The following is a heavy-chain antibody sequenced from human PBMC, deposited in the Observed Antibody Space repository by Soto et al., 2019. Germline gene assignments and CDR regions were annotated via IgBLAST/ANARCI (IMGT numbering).Heavy chain of an antibody. CDR2: ISWNSGSI. V-gene: IGHV3-9*01. D-gene: IGHD3-3*01. CDR3: AKALRIIGVVTDCGMDV. Sequence: GGSLRLSCAASGLTFDDYAMHWVRQAPGKGLEWVSGISWNSGSIGYADSVKGRFTISRDNAKNSLYLQMNSLRADDTALYYCAKALRIIGVVTDCGMDVWGQGTTVTVSS. CDR1: GLTFDDYA. J-gene: IGHJ6*02.